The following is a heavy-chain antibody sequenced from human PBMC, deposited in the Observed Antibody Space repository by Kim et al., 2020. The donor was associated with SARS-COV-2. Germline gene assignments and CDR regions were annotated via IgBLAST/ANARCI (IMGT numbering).Heavy chain of an antibody. CDR2: ISSSSSYI. V-gene: IGHV3-21*01. Sequence: GGSLRLSCAASGFTFSSYSMNWVRQAPGKGLEWVSSISSSSSYIYYADSVKGRFTISRDNAKNSLYLQMNSLRAEDTAVYYCARGRERLDAFDIWGQGTMVTVSS. CDR1: GFTFSSYS. J-gene: IGHJ3*02. CDR3: ARGRERLDAFDI. D-gene: IGHD1-1*01.